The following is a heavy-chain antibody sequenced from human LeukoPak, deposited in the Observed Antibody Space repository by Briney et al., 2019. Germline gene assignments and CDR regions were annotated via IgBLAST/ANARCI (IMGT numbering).Heavy chain of an antibody. D-gene: IGHD2-15*01. CDR3: VRDNGWSADF. Sequence: GGSLRLSCAASGFTFSRHWMYWVRQAPGKGLEWVANIKQDGSAKPYVDSVKGRFTISRDNAKNSLFLQMNSLRAEDTAVYYCVRDNGWSADFWGQGTLVTVSS. V-gene: IGHV3-7*03. J-gene: IGHJ4*02. CDR1: GFTFSRHW. CDR2: IKQDGSAK.